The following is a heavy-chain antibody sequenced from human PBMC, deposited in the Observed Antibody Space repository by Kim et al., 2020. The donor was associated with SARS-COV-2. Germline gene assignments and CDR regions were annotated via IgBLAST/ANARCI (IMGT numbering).Heavy chain of an antibody. CDR3: ARQECSGCSCYTTWFDP. Sequence: SETLSLTCTVSGGSISSTTYYWGWIRQPPGQGLEGIGSIYYSGSTYYNPSLKSRVTISVDTSKNQFSLKLSSGTAADTAVYYGARQECSGCSCYTTWFDP. V-gene: IGHV4-39*01. CDR1: GGSISSTTYY. D-gene: IGHD2-15*01. J-gene: IGHJ5*02. CDR2: IYYSGST.